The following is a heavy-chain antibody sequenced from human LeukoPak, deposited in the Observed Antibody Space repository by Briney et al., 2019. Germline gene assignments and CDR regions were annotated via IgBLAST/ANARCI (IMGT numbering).Heavy chain of an antibody. CDR2: IYPGDSDT. V-gene: IGHV5-51*01. CDR3: ARYSGSHWNYYYYMDV. Sequence: GESLKISCKGSGYSFTSYWIGWVRQMPGKGLEWMGIIYPGDSDTRYSPSFQGQVTISADKSISTAYLQWSSLKASDTAMYYCARYSGSHWNYYYYMDVWGKGTTVTVSS. J-gene: IGHJ6*03. CDR1: GYSFTSYW. D-gene: IGHD1-26*01.